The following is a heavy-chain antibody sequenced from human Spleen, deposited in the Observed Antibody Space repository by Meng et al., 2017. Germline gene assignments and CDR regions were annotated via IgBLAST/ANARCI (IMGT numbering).Heavy chain of an antibody. J-gene: IGHJ4*02. CDR3: ARKAGNCISTTCYSLDY. CDR1: GGIFSNYV. CDR2: INAVFGTT. D-gene: IGHD2-2*01. Sequence: SVKVSCKALGGIFSNYVIGWVRQAPGQGLEWMGGINAVFGTTNYAQEFQGRVTITTDESTSTVYMELTRLTSEDTAVYFCARKAGNCISTTCYSLDYWGQGTLVTVSS. V-gene: IGHV1-69*05.